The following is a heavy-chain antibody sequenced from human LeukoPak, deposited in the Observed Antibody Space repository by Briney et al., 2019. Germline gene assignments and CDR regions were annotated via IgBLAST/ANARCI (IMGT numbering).Heavy chain of an antibody. Sequence: SETLSLTCTVSGGSISSYYWSWIRQPPGKGLEWIGYIYYSGSTNYNPSLKSRVTISVDTSKNQFSLKLSSVTAADTAVYYCARAGAIFGVVTSGFDYWAREPWSPSPQ. CDR2: IYYSGST. CDR3: ARAGAIFGVVTSGFDY. J-gene: IGHJ4*02. CDR1: GGSISSYY. V-gene: IGHV4-59*01. D-gene: IGHD3-3*01.